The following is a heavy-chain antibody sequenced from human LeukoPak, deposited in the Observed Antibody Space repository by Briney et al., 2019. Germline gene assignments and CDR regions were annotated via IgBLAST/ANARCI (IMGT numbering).Heavy chain of an antibody. Sequence: SETLSLTCAVYGGSFSGYYWSWIRQPPGKGLEWIGEINHSGSTNYNPSLKSRVTISVDTSKNQFSLKLSSVTAADTAVYCCARPYSLGYYYYMDVWGKGTTVTVSS. CDR2: INHSGST. CDR1: GGSFSGYY. V-gene: IGHV4-34*01. D-gene: IGHD5-18*01. CDR3: ARPYSLGYYYYMDV. J-gene: IGHJ6*03.